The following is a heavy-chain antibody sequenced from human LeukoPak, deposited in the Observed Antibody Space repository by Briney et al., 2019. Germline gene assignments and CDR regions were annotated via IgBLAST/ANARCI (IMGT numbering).Heavy chain of an antibody. CDR1: GGSFTSSSYY. D-gene: IGHD1-26*01. CDR3: ARELYSGSYPDAFDI. J-gene: IGHJ3*02. Sequence: SETLSLTCSVSGGSFTSSSYYWGWIRQPPGKGLEWIGSIYYDGNTYYNPSLRSQVTISVDTSKNQFSLKLTSVTAADTAVYYCARELYSGSYPDAFDIWGQGTLVTVSS. V-gene: IGHV4-39*07. CDR2: IYYDGNT.